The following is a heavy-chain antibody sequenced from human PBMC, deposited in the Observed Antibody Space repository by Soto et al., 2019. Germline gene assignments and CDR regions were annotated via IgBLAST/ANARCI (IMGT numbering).Heavy chain of an antibody. Sequence: GASVKVSCKASGYTFTGYYMHWVRQAPGQGLEWMGWINPNSGNTNYAQKFQGRVTMTRNTSISTAYMELSRLRSEDTAVYYCARGADLPWYYYYMDVWGKGTTVTVSS. J-gene: IGHJ6*03. D-gene: IGHD3-3*01. CDR2: INPNSGNT. CDR3: ARGADLPWYYYYMDV. CDR1: GYTFTGYY. V-gene: IGHV1-2*02.